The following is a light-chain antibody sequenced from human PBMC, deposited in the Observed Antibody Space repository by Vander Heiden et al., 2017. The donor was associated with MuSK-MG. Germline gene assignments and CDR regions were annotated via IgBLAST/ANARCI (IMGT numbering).Light chain of an antibody. CDR1: QSVSNS. J-gene: IGKJ1*01. Sequence: SPATLSLSPGERATLSCRASQSVSNSLAWYQQKPGQPPRLLIYDISNRATDIPPRFSGSGSGTDFTLTITSLVPEDFAVYFCQQRSLWPRTFGQGTKVEI. CDR2: DIS. V-gene: IGKV3-11*01. CDR3: QQRSLWPRT.